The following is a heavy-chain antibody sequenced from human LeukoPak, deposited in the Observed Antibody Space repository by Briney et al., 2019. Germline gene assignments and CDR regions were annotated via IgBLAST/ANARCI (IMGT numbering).Heavy chain of an antibody. CDR1: GGTFSSYA. J-gene: IGHJ4*02. V-gene: IGHV1-69*01. CDR2: IIPIFGTA. Sequence: SVKVSCKASGGTFSSYAISWVRQAPGQGLEWMGGIIPIFGTANCAQKFQGRVTITADESTSTAYMELSSLRSEDTAVYYCARDGAVAGYFDYWGQGTLVAVSS. D-gene: IGHD6-19*01. CDR3: ARDGAVAGYFDY.